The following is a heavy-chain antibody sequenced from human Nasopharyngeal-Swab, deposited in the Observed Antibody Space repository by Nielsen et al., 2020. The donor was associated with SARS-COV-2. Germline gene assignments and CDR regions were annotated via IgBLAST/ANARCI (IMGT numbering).Heavy chain of an antibody. D-gene: IGHD6-13*01. CDR2: IYHSGST. V-gene: IGHV4-38-2*02. J-gene: IGHJ6*02. Sequence: SETLSLTCTVSGYSISSGYYWGWIRQPPGKGLEWIGSIYHSGSTYYNPSLKSRVTISVDTSKNQFSLKLSSVTAADTAVYYCAREVVTDGYSSSWYYYYGMDVWGQGTTVTVSS. CDR1: GYSISSGYY. CDR3: AREVVTDGYSSSWYYYYGMDV.